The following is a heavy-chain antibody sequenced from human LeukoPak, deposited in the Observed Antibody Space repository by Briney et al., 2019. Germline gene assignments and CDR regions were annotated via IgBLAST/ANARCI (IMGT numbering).Heavy chain of an antibody. J-gene: IGHJ4*02. D-gene: IGHD3-3*01. CDR2: FFYSGST. CDR3: ARGPGDFWSGYYHFDY. Sequence: SETLSLTCTVSGGSISSYHWTWIRQAPGKGLEWIGYFFYSGSTYYNPSLKSRVTISVDTSKNQFSLKLSSVTAADTAVYYCARGPGDFWSGYYHFDYWGQGTLVTVSS. CDR1: GGSISSYH. V-gene: IGHV4-59*12.